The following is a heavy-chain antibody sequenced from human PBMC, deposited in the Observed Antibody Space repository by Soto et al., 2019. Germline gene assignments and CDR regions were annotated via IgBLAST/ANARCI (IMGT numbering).Heavy chain of an antibody. D-gene: IGHD1-26*01. CDR3: ARDSPYSGSYYLDY. Sequence: SETLSLTCTVSCGSVSSGSYYWSWIRQPPGKGLEWIGYIYYSGSTNYNPSLKSRVTISVDTSKNQFSLKLSSVTAADTAVYYCARDSPYSGSYYLDYWGQGTLVTVSS. V-gene: IGHV4-61*01. CDR2: IYYSGST. CDR1: CGSVSSGSYY. J-gene: IGHJ4*02.